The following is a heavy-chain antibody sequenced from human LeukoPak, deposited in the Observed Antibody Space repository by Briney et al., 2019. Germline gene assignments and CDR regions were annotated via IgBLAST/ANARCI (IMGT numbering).Heavy chain of an antibody. D-gene: IGHD2-2*01. Sequence: SETLSLTCTVSGVSISSYYWSWIRQPPGKGLEWIGYIYTSGSTNYNPSLKSRVTISVDTSKNQFSLKLSSVTAEDTAVYYCARPLGYCSSTSCPGGWFDPWGQGTLVTVSS. CDR3: ARPLGYCSSTSCPGGWFDP. V-gene: IGHV4-4*09. CDR1: GVSISSYY. CDR2: IYTSGST. J-gene: IGHJ5*02.